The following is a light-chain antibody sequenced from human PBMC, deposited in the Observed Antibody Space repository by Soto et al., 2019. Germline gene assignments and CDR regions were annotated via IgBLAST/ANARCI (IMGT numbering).Light chain of an antibody. V-gene: IGKV2-28*01. CDR3: QQLNSYPLT. CDR1: QSLLHSHGYHY. CDR2: LAS. J-gene: IGKJ4*01. Sequence: DIVMTQSPLFLHVTPGEPASISCRSSQSLLHSHGYHYLDWYLQKPGQSPQLLIYLASNRASGVPDRFSGSGSGTDFTLTISSLQPEDFATYCCQQLNSYPLTFGGGTKVDIK.